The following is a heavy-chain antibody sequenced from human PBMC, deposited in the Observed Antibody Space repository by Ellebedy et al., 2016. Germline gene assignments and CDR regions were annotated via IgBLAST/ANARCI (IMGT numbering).Heavy chain of an antibody. D-gene: IGHD4/OR15-4a*01. CDR1: GGSISSYY. CDR2: IYYSGST. V-gene: IGHV4-59*01. J-gene: IGHJ3*02. CDR3: ARTARVPDM. Sequence: ESLKISCTVSGGSISSYYWSWIRQPPGKGLEWIGYIYYSGSTNYNPSLMGRATISIDTSTKQLSLKLTSVTAADTAVYFCARTARVPDMWGQGTLVTVSS.